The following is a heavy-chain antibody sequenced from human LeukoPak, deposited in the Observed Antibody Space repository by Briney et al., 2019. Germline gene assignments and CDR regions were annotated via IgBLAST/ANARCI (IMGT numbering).Heavy chain of an antibody. CDR3: ARDRFDDSSGYYYHYYYYMGV. CDR2: IYTSGST. Sequence: SETLSLTCTVSGGSISSGSYYWSWIRQPAGKGLEWIGRIYTSGSTNSNPSLKSRVTISVDTSKSQFSLKVSSVTAADTAVYYCARDRFDDSSGYYYHYYYYMGVWGKGTTVTVSS. D-gene: IGHD3-22*01. J-gene: IGHJ6*03. V-gene: IGHV4-61*02. CDR1: GGSISSGSYY.